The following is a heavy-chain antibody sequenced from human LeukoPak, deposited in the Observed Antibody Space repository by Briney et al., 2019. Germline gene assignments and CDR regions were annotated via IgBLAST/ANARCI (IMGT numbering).Heavy chain of an antibody. D-gene: IGHD3-3*01. V-gene: IGHV1-18*01. Sequence: ASVKVSCKASGYTFTSYGINWVRQAPGQGLEWMGWISAYNGNTNYAQKLQGRVTMTTDTSTSTAYMELRSLRSDDTAVYYCARDTGYYDFWSGYYDSDFDYWGQGTLVTVSS. CDR3: ARDTGYYDFWSGYYDSDFDY. CDR1: GYTFTSYG. CDR2: ISAYNGNT. J-gene: IGHJ4*02.